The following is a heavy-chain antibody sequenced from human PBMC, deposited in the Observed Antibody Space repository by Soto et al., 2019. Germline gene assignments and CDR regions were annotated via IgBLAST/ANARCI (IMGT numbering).Heavy chain of an antibody. CDR3: ARVYYDFWSGFHLDAFDI. Sequence: GGSLRLSCAASGFTFSSYWMHWVRQAPGKGLVWVSRINSDGSSTSYADSVKGRFTISRDNAKNTLYLQMNSLRAEDTAVYYCARVYYDFWSGFHLDAFDIWGQGTMVTVSS. J-gene: IGHJ3*02. CDR1: GFTFSSYW. V-gene: IGHV3-74*01. D-gene: IGHD3-3*01. CDR2: INSDGSST.